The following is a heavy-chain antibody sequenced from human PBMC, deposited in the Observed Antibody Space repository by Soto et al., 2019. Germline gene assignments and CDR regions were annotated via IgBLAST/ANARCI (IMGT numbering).Heavy chain of an antibody. Sequence: HLGGSLRLSCAASGFTFSSYGMHWVRQAPGKGLEWVAVIWYDGSNKYYADSVKGRFTISRDNSKNTLYLQMNSLRAEDTAVYYCARDQRTLTGGYYYYGMDVWGQGTTVTVSS. D-gene: IGHD7-27*01. CDR1: GFTFSSYG. J-gene: IGHJ6*02. CDR3: ARDQRTLTGGYYYYGMDV. V-gene: IGHV3-33*01. CDR2: IWYDGSNK.